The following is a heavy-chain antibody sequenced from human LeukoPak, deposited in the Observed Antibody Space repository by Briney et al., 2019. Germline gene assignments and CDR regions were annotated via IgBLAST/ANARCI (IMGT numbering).Heavy chain of an antibody. CDR1: GGSFSGYY. J-gene: IGHJ4*02. CDR2: INHSGST. Sequence: SETLSLTCAVYGGSFSGYYWSWIRQPPGKGLEWIGEINHSGSTNYNPSLKSRVTISVDTSKNQFSLKLSSVTAADTAVYYCARRRGILTGYPFDYWGQGTLVTVSS. CDR3: ARRRGILTGYPFDY. V-gene: IGHV4-34*01. D-gene: IGHD3-9*01.